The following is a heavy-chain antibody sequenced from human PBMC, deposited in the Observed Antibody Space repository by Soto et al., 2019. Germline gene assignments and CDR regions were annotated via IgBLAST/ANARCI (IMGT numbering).Heavy chain of an antibody. Sequence: PSETLSLTCTVSGGSISSYYWSWIRQPPGKGLEWIGYIYYSGSTNYNPSLKSRVTISVDTSKNQFSLKLSSVTAADTAVYYCARLWGGAFDFWGQGTMVTVSS. CDR3: ARLWGGAFDF. J-gene: IGHJ3*01. CDR2: IYYSGST. CDR1: GGSISSYY. D-gene: IGHD2-21*01. V-gene: IGHV4-59*01.